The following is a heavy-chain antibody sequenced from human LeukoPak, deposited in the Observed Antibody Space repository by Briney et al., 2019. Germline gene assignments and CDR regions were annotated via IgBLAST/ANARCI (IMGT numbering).Heavy chain of an antibody. CDR3: SREDF. Sequence: GASVKVSCKASGYTFTDYYLHWVRQASGQGPEWMGWIHPNSGATTYAQKFQGRVSMTRDTSINTVFMELSRLTFDDTAVYYCSREDFWGQGTLVTVSS. J-gene: IGHJ4*02. CDR2: IHPNSGAT. CDR1: GYTFTDYY. V-gene: IGHV1-2*02.